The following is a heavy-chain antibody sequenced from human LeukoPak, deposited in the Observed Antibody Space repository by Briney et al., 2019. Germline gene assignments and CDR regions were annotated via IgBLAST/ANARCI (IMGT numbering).Heavy chain of an antibody. CDR3: ARSLSGSYYGVYFDY. J-gene: IGHJ4*02. CDR2: ISAYNGNT. D-gene: IGHD1-26*01. V-gene: IGHV1-18*01. Sequence: ASVKVSCKASGYTFTSYGISWVRQAPGQGLEWMGCISAYNGNTNYTQKLQGRVTMTTDTSMSTAYMELRSLRSDDTAVYYCARSLSGSYYGVYFDYWGQGTLVTVSS. CDR1: GYTFTSYG.